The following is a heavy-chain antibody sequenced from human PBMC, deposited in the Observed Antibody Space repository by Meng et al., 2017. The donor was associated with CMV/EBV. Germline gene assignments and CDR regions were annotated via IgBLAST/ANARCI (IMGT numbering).Heavy chain of an antibody. CDR1: GYSISSGYY. V-gene: IGHV4-38-2*02. CDR2: TRHGGNT. CDR3: ARDRVTIFGVVGWFDP. J-gene: IGHJ5*02. Sequence: SETLSLTCTVSGYSISSGYYWGWIRQPPGKGLEWIGSTRHGGNTYYKASLKSRVTISVDTSKNQFSLKLSSVTAADTAVYYCARDRVTIFGVVGWFDPWGQGTLVTVSS. D-gene: IGHD3-3*01.